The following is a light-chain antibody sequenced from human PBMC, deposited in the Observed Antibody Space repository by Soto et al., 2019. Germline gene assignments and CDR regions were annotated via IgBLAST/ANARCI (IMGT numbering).Light chain of an antibody. CDR1: QSINTW. Sequence: DIQMTQSPSTLSASVGDRVTITCRASQSINTWLAWYQQKPGKAPKLLIYKASSLGGGVPSRFSGSGSGTEFTLTISSLQPYDVSVYYCQQYNSHSSYTFGQGTKLEIK. V-gene: IGKV1-5*03. J-gene: IGKJ2*01. CDR2: KAS. CDR3: QQYNSHSSYT.